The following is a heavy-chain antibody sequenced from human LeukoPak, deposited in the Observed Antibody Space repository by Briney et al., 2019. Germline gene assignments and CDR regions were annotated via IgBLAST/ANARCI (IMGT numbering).Heavy chain of an antibody. J-gene: IGHJ4*02. D-gene: IGHD6-19*01. V-gene: IGHV3-23*01. CDR1: GFTFSSYG. Sequence: GGSLRLSCAASGFTFSSYGMSWVRQAPGKGLEWASAISGSGGSTYYADSVKGRFTISRDNSKNTLYLQMNSLRAEDTAVYYCAKDAGPGIAVAGTYFDYWGQGTLVTVSS. CDR2: ISGSGGST. CDR3: AKDAGPGIAVAGTYFDY.